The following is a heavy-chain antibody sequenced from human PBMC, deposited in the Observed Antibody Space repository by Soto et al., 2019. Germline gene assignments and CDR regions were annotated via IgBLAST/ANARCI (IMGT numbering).Heavy chain of an antibody. CDR1: GFTFGDYA. J-gene: IGHJ5*02. V-gene: IGHV3-49*05. CDR2: IRSKAYGGTT. Sequence: EVQLVESGGGLVKPGRSLRLSCTASGFTFGDYAMSWFRQAPGKGLEWVGFIRSKAYGGTTHYAASVKGRFTISRDDSKSIAYLQMNSLKTEDTAVYYCSTNYYDSSGYDNWFDPWCQGTLVTVSS. D-gene: IGHD3-22*01. CDR3: STNYYDSSGYDNWFDP.